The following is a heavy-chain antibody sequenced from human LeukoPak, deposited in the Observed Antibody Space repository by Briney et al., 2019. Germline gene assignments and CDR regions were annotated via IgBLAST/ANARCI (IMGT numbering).Heavy chain of an antibody. CDR3: ARDPDIVVVPAATGGY. D-gene: IGHD2-2*01. J-gene: IGHJ4*02. V-gene: IGHV1-69*13. CDR2: IISIFGTA. Sequence: SVKVSCKASGGTFSSYAISWVRQAPGQGLEWMGGIISIFGTANYAQKFQGRVTITADESTSTAYMELSSLRSEDAAVYYCARDPDIVVVPAATGGYWGQGTLVTVSS. CDR1: GGTFSSYA.